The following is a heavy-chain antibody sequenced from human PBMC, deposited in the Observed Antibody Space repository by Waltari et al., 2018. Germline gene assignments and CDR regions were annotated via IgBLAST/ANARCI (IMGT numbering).Heavy chain of an antibody. CDR2: MNPNSGNT. V-gene: IGHV1-8*01. J-gene: IGHJ4*02. CDR1: GYTFPSYD. Sequence: QLVQSGAEVKKPGASVKVSCKASGYTFPSYDINWVRQANGQGLEWMGWMNPNSGNTGYAQKFQGRVTMTRNTSISTAYMELSSLRSEDTAVYYCARGGENVLRFLEWLLFWGQGTLVTVSS. CDR3: ARGGENVLRFLEWLLF. D-gene: IGHD3-3*01.